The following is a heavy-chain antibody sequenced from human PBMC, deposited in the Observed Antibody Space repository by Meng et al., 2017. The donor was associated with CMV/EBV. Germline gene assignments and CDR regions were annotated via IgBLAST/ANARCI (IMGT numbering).Heavy chain of an antibody. CDR1: GYTFSTYG. J-gene: IGHJ6*02. D-gene: IGHD3-9*01. Sequence: ASVKVSCKASGYTFSTYGISWVRQATGQGLEWMGWMNPNSGNTGYAHKFQGRVTMTRNTSISTAFMELSSLSSEDTAVYYCARGTEHSFDWLTHPRGPDNGLDVWGQGTSVTVSS. CDR3: ARGTEHSFDWLTHPRGPDNGLDV. V-gene: IGHV1-8*02. CDR2: MNPNSGNT.